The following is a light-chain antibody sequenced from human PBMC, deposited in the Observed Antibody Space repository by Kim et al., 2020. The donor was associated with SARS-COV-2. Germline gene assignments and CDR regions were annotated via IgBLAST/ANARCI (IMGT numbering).Light chain of an antibody. V-gene: IGLV2-14*01. CDR1: SSDVGGYNY. CDR3: SSYTSSSTLV. CDR2: DVS. J-gene: IGLJ2*01. Sequence: QSVLTQPASVSGSPGQSITISCTGTSSDVGGYNYVSWYQQHQGKAPKLMIYDVSKRPSGVSNRFSGSKSGNTASLTISGLQAEDEADYYCSSYTSSSTLVFGEGTQLTVL.